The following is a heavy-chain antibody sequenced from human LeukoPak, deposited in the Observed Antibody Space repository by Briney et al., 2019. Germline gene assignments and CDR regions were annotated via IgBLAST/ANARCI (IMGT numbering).Heavy chain of an antibody. CDR2: ISHDGIRQ. D-gene: IGHD3-16*01. V-gene: IGHV3-30*18. Sequence: GGSLRLSCVASGFTFSSYGMHWVRQAPGKGLEWVAVISHDGIRQDYADSVKGRFTISRDKFKNTVYLQMNSLTAEDTAVYYCAKLGGGYFDSWGQGTLVTVSS. J-gene: IGHJ4*02. CDR1: GFTFSSYG. CDR3: AKLGGGYFDS.